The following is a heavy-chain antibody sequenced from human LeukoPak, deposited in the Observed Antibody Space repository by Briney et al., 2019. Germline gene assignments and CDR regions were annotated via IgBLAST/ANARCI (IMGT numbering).Heavy chain of an antibody. J-gene: IGHJ4*02. CDR2: ISAYNGNT. V-gene: IGHV1-18*01. CDR1: GYTFTSYG. Sequence: ASVKVSCKASGYTFTSYGISWVRQAPGQGLEWMGWISAYNGNTNYAQKLQGRVTMTRDTSISTAYMELSRLRSDDTAVYYCARTYAYVGWYPHLPGVYWGQGTLVTVSS. CDR3: ARTYAYVGWYPHLPGVY. D-gene: IGHD2-15*01.